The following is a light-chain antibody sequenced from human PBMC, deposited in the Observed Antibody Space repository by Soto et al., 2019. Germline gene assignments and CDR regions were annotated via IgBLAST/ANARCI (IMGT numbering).Light chain of an antibody. CDR1: RSISNY. CDR3: QPSYTAPFT. J-gene: IGKJ3*01. Sequence: DLQMTQSPSSLSASVGDTVTIACRASRSISNYLNWYQQKPGRAPNLLISGASTLQRGVPSRFSGSGSGTTFTLTIPSLQPDDFAIYFCQPSYTAPFTFGPGTKVEIK. CDR2: GAS. V-gene: IGKV1-39*01.